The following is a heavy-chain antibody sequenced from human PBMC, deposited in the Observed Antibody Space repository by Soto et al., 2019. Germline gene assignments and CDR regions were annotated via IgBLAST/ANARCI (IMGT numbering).Heavy chain of an antibody. CDR1: GDSISSNQ. Sequence: PSETLSLTCTVSGDSISSNQWGWIRQPPGKGLEWIGYISKSGSANHNPSLKSRVTMSIDMAKNQFSLRLSSMTAADTAVYFCAREHMGSLDYWGHGTLVTVSS. V-gene: IGHV4-59*01. J-gene: IGHJ4*01. CDR2: ISKSGSA. CDR3: AREHMGSLDY. D-gene: IGHD3-10*01.